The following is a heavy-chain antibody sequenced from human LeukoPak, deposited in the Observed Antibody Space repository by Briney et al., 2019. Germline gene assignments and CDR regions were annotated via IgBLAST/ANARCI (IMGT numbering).Heavy chain of an antibody. CDR1: GYSISSGYY. CDR2: IYHSGST. Sequence: SETLSLTCTVSGYSISSGYYWGWIRQPPGKGLEWIGSIYHSGSTYYNPSLKSRVTISVDTSKNQFSLKLSSVTAADTAVYYCAREMVRDAFDIWGQGTMVTVSS. CDR3: AREMVRDAFDI. V-gene: IGHV4-38-2*02. D-gene: IGHD2-8*01. J-gene: IGHJ3*02.